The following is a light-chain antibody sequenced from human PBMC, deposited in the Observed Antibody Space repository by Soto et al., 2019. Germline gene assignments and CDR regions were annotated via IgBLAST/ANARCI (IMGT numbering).Light chain of an antibody. J-gene: IGKJ1*01. CDR2: GTS. CDR1: QSVSSY. V-gene: IGKV3-15*01. Sequence: EIVMTQSPATLSVSPGERATLSCRASQSVSSYLAWYQQKRGQAPRLLIYGTSTRATGIPARFSGSGSGTEFTLTISRLQSEENAGSRGQQHNNWPCTFGQGTKVEIK. CDR3: QQHNNWPCT.